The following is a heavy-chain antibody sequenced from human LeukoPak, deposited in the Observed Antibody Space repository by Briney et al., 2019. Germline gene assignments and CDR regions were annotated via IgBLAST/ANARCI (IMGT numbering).Heavy chain of an antibody. V-gene: IGHV3-48*03. J-gene: IGHJ4*02. Sequence: GGSLGLSCAASGFTFSDYEMNWVRQAPGKGLEWVSFITAGGTTMYYSDSVKGRFTISRDNAKNSLYLQMNSLRAEDTAVYYCARDTYSASYFGFDYWGQGILVTVSS. CDR2: ITAGGTTM. CDR1: GFTFSDYE. D-gene: IGHD1-26*01. CDR3: ARDTYSASYFGFDY.